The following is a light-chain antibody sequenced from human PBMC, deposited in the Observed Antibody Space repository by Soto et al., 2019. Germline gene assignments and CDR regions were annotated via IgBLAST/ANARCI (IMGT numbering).Light chain of an antibody. V-gene: IGKV1-5*03. J-gene: IGKJ1*01. Sequence: DIQMTQSPSTLSTSVGDRVSINCRASQSISAWLAWYQQKPGKAPRLLIYKASTLEIGVPSRFSGSGSGTEFTLTISSLQPDDFATYACQHYNSYSPWTFGQGTKVDIK. CDR1: QSISAW. CDR2: KAS. CDR3: QHYNSYSPWT.